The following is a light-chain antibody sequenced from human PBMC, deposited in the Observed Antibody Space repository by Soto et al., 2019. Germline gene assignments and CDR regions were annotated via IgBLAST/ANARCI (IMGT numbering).Light chain of an antibody. CDR2: DAS. V-gene: IGKV3-11*01. J-gene: IGKJ4*01. Sequence: EIVLTQSPATLSLSPGERATLSCRASQSVSNYLAWYQQKPGQAPRLLIYDASNRATGIPARFSGSGSETNFTLTISSLEPEDFVFYYWHQRSNWPFLTFGGGTKLEIK. CDR1: QSVSNY. CDR3: HQRSNWPFLT.